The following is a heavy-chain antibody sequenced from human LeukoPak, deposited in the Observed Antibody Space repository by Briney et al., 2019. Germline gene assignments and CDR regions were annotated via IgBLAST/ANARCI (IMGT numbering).Heavy chain of an antibody. CDR1: GYTFTGYY. CDR3: ARAKRFTFPRAGMDV. Sequence: ASVKVSCKASGYTFTGYYMHWVRQAPGQGLEWMGWINPNSGGTNYAQKFQGWVTMTRDTSISTAYMELSRLRSDDTAVYYCARAKRFTFPRAGMDVWGQGTTVTVSS. J-gene: IGHJ6*02. D-gene: IGHD2/OR15-2a*01. CDR2: INPNSGGT. V-gene: IGHV1-2*04.